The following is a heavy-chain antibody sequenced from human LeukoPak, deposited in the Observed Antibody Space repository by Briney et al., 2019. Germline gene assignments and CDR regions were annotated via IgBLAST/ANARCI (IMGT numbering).Heavy chain of an antibody. J-gene: IGHJ4*02. D-gene: IGHD3-9*01. CDR3: ARQYYDILTGYYHFDY. CDR1: GGSISSGSYY. Sequence: PSETLSLTCTVSGGSISSGSYYWSWIRQPAGKGLEWIGRIYTSGSTNYNPSLKSRVTISVDTSKNQFSLKLSSVTAADTAVYYCARQYYDILTGYYHFDYWGQGTLVTVSS. V-gene: IGHV4-61*02. CDR2: IYTSGST.